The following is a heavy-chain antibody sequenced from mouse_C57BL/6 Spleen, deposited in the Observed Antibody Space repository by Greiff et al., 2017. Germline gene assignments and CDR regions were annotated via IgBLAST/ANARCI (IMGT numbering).Heavy chain of an antibody. Sequence: VQLQQSGGGLVQPGGSLKLSCAASGFTFSSYAMSWVRQTPEKRLEWVATISDGGSYTYYPDNVKSRFTISRDNAKNNLYLQMSHLKSEDTAMYYCARAVPSPSYYSNYYVDYWGQGTTLTVSS. CDR3: ARAVPSPSYYSNYYVDY. D-gene: IGHD2-5*01. J-gene: IGHJ2*01. V-gene: IGHV5-4*01. CDR1: GFTFSSYA. CDR2: ISDGGSYT.